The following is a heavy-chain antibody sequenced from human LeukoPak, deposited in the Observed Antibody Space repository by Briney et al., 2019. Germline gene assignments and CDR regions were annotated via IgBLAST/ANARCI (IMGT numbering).Heavy chain of an antibody. CDR2: ISYDGSNK. CDR3: AKADPLITFGGVIVPSKFDY. D-gene: IGHD3-16*02. Sequence: GGSLRLSCAASGCTFSSYGMRWVRQAPGKGLEWVAVISYDGSNKYYADSVKGRFTISRDNSKNTLYLQMNSLRAEDTAVYYCAKADPLITFGGVIVPSKFDYWGQGTLVTVSS. V-gene: IGHV3-30*18. J-gene: IGHJ4*02. CDR1: GCTFSSYG.